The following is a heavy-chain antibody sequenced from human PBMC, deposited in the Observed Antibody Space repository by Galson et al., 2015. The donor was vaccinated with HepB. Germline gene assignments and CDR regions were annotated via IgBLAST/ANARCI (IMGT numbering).Heavy chain of an antibody. D-gene: IGHD2-2*01. Sequence: SVKVSCKASGGTFSSYVITWVRQAPGQGLEWMGGIIPIFGAPNYAQKFQGRLTITADESTSTAYMELSSLRSGDTAVYFCARGKQGSTPYYMDVWGKGTTVTVSS. J-gene: IGHJ6*03. CDR3: ARGKQGSTPYYMDV. CDR1: GGTFSSYV. CDR2: IIPIFGAP. V-gene: IGHV1-69*13.